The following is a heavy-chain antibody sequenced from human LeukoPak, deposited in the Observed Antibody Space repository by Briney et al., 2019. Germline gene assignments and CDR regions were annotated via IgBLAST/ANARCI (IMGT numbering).Heavy chain of an antibody. CDR3: ARRGSSYDFWSGYQPYFDY. J-gene: IGHJ4*02. V-gene: IGHV4-39*01. CDR1: GGSISSSSYY. D-gene: IGHD3-3*01. Sequence: SETLSLTSTVSGGSISSSSYYWGWIRQPPGKGLEWIGSIYYSGSTYYNPSLKSRVTISVDTSKNQFSLKLSSVTAADTAVYYCARRGSSYDFWSGYQPYFDYWGQGTLVTVSS. CDR2: IYYSGST.